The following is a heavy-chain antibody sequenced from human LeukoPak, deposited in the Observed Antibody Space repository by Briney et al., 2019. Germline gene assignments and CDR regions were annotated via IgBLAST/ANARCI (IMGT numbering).Heavy chain of an antibody. CDR3: AREAYCGGDCLGAFDI. CDR1: GGSISSSSYY. V-gene: IGHV4-39*02. CDR2: IYYSGST. J-gene: IGHJ3*02. D-gene: IGHD2-21*02. Sequence: SETLSLTCTVSGGSISSSSYYWGWIRQPPGKGLEWIGSIYYSGSTYYNPSLKSRVTISVDTSKNQFSLKLSSVTAADTAVYYCAREAYCGGDCLGAFDIWGQGTMVTVSS.